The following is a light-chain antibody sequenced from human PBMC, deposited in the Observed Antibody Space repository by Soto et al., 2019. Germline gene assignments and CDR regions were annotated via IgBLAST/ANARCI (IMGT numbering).Light chain of an antibody. Sequence: EIVLSHSPATLSSYPGDSVTLSCRASQSVSNNYLAWYQQKPGQAPRLLIYGASNRATGIPDRLSGSGSGTDFTLTISRLEPEDFAVYYCQQYGSSGTFGQGTKVDIK. J-gene: IGKJ1*01. V-gene: IGKV3-20*01. CDR1: QSVSNNY. CDR2: GAS. CDR3: QQYGSSGT.